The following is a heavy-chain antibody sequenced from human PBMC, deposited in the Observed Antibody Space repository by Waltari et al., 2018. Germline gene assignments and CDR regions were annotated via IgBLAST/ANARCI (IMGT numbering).Heavy chain of an antibody. CDR2: ISSSGSTI. J-gene: IGHJ4*02. CDR3: AIGKTSFDY. V-gene: IGHV3-48*03. Sequence: EVQLVESGGGLVQPGGSLRLSCAASGFTFSSSEMTWVRQAPGKGLEWVSYISSSGSTIYYADSVKGRFTISRDNAKNSLYLQMNSLRADDTAVYYCAIGKTSFDYWGQGTLVTVSS. CDR1: GFTFSSSE.